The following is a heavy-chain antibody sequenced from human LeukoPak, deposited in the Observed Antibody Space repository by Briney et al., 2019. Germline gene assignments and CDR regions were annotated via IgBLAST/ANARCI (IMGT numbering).Heavy chain of an antibody. V-gene: IGHV1-18*01. CDR1: GYTFTNYG. D-gene: IGHD6-13*01. CDR2: ISAYNGAT. J-gene: IGHJ4*02. CDR3: AVRNTSSWSPFDF. Sequence: ASVKVSCKASGYTFTNYGISWVRQAPGQGLEWMGWISAYNGATNYAQKLQGRVTMTTDTSTSTAYMELRSLRSDDTAIYYCAVRNTSSWSPFDFWGQGTLVTVSS.